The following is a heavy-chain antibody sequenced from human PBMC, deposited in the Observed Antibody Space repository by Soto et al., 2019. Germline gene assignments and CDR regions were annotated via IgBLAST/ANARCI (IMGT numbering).Heavy chain of an antibody. V-gene: IGHV4-34*01. J-gene: IGHJ4*02. D-gene: IGHD3-22*01. CDR3: ARGDMIVVVTRGSYFDY. Sequence: PSETLSLTCAVYGGSFSGYYWSWIRQPPGKGLEWIGEINHSGSTNYNPSLKSRVTISVDTSKNQFSLKLSSVTAADTAVYYCARGDMIVVVTRGSYFDYWGQGTLVTVSS. CDR2: INHSGST. CDR1: GGSFSGYY.